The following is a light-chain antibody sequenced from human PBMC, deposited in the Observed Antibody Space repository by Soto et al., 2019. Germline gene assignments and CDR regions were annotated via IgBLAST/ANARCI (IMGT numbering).Light chain of an antibody. CDR3: QQYNNWPPIT. J-gene: IGKJ5*01. CDR1: QSVSNIY. Sequence: LVLTQSPGTLSLSPGETATLSCRASQSVSNIYLAWYQQKPGQAPRLLIYGASTRATGIPARFSGSGSGTEFTLTISSLQSEDFAVYYCQQYNNWPPITFGQGTRLEIK. CDR2: GAS. V-gene: IGKV3-15*01.